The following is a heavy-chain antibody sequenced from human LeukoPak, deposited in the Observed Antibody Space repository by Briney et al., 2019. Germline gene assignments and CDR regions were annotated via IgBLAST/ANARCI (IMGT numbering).Heavy chain of an antibody. V-gene: IGHV3-53*01. CDR2: IYSDNT. Sequence: GGSLRLSCTVSGFTVSSNSMSWVRQAPGKGLEWVSFIYSDNTHYSDSVKGRFTISRDNAKNSLYLQMNSLRAEDTAVYYCARDCPSPEYYFDYWGQGTLVTVSS. CDR1: GFTVSSNS. CDR3: ARDCPSPEYYFDY. J-gene: IGHJ4*02.